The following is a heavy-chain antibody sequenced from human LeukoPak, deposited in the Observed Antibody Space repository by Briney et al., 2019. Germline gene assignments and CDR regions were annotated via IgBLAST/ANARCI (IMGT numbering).Heavy chain of an antibody. CDR1: GGSISSYY. D-gene: IGHD6-13*01. J-gene: IGHJ4*02. Sequence: SETLSLTCTVSGGSISSYYWSWIRQPPGKGLEWIGYIYYSGSTNYNTSLKSRVTISVDTSKNQFSLKLSSVTAADTAVYYCARGIAAGTYYFDYWGQGTLVTVSS. CDR3: ARGIAAGTYYFDY. CDR2: IYYSGST. V-gene: IGHV4-59*08.